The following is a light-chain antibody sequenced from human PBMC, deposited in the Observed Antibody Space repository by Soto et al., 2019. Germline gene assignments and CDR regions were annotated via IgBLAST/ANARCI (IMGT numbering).Light chain of an antibody. Sequence: EIVMTQSPDTLSVSPGERATLSCRANQSISSNLAWYQQKPGQAPRLLIYGASTRATGIPARFSGSGSGTEFPLTISSLQSEDFAVYYCQHYNNWPPWTFGQGTKVEIK. CDR3: QHYNNWPPWT. V-gene: IGKV3-15*01. J-gene: IGKJ1*01. CDR2: GAS. CDR1: QSISSN.